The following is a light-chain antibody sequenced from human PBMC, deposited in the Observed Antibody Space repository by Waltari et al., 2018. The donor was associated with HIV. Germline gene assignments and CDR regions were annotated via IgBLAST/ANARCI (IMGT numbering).Light chain of an antibody. CDR2: QRA. CDR1: TLGNKY. V-gene: IGLV3-1*01. Sequence: SFQLTQPPSVSVSPGQTATITCSGATLGNKYVCWYQQRSGQSPLLVIYQRAKRPSGIPERVSASISGNTVTLTINGSQAIDEAVYYCQTWDTNTVIFGGGTKLTVL. J-gene: IGLJ2*01. CDR3: QTWDTNTVI.